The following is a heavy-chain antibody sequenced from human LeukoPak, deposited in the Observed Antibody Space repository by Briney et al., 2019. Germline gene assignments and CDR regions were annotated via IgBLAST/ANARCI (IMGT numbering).Heavy chain of an antibody. Sequence: PGWSLRLSCVASGFTFSQYSMNWVRQAPGKGLEWLAYISGRTSTIHYADSVRGRFTISRYNAKKSLYLEMNSLRGEDTGVYYCARLVGASTLIDYWGQGTLVTVSS. V-gene: IGHV3-48*04. CDR2: ISGRTSTI. J-gene: IGHJ4*02. CDR3: ARLVGASTLIDY. D-gene: IGHD1-26*01. CDR1: GFTFSQYS.